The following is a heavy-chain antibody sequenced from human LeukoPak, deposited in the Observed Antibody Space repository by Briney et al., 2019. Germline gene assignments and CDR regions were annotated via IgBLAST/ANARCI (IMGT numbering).Heavy chain of an antibody. J-gene: IGHJ4*02. CDR2: IYTSGST. CDR3: ARGGVRVTMIAY. CDR1: DYSISSGSYY. Sequence: PSETLSLTCTVSDYSISSGSYYWSWTRQPAGKGLEWIGRIYTSGSTNYNPSLKSRVTISVDTSKNQFSLKLSSVTAADTAVYYCARGGVRVTMIAYWGQGTLVTVSS. V-gene: IGHV4-61*02. D-gene: IGHD3-22*01.